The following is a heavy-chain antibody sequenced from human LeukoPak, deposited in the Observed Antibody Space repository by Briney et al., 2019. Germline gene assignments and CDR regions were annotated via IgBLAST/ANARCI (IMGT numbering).Heavy chain of an antibody. V-gene: IGHV1-18*01. J-gene: IGHJ5*02. Sequence: GASVKVSCKASGYTFTSYGISWVRQAPGQGLEWMGWISAYNGNTNYAQKLQGRVTMTTDTSTSTAYMELRSLRSDDTAVYYCARDRYQIAVAGHNWFDPWGQGTLVTVSS. CDR3: ARDRYQIAVAGHNWFDP. CDR1: GYTFTSYG. CDR2: ISAYNGNT. D-gene: IGHD6-19*01.